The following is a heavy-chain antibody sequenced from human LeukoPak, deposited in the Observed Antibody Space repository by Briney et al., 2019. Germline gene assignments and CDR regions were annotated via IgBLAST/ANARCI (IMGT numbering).Heavy chain of an antibody. CDR1: GYSISSGYY. Sequence: SETLSLTCTVSGYSISSGYYWGWIRQPPGKGLEWIGSIYHSGSTYYNPSLKSRVTISVDTSKNQFSLKLSSVTAADTAVYYCARRPLVDFWSGYYTLFDYWGQGTLVTVSS. V-gene: IGHV4-38-2*02. D-gene: IGHD3-3*01. CDR3: ARRPLVDFWSGYYTLFDY. CDR2: IYHSGST. J-gene: IGHJ4*02.